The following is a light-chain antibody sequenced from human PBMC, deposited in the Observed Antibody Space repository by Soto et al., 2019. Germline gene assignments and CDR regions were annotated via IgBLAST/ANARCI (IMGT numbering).Light chain of an antibody. J-gene: IGKJ4*01. Sequence: EIVLTQSPGTLSLSPGERATLSCRASQSVSSSYLAWYQEKPGQAPRLLIYGASSRATGIPDRFRGRGSGTDFTLTTSRLEPEDFAVYYCQQYGSSPRLTFGGGTKVEIK. CDR3: QQYGSSPRLT. CDR2: GAS. CDR1: QSVSSSY. V-gene: IGKV3-20*01.